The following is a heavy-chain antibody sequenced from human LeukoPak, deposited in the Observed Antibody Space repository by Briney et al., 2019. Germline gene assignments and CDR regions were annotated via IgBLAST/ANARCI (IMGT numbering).Heavy chain of an antibody. CDR1: GGTFSSYA. CDR3: ASLKGPVGYCSSTSCPPLDY. Sequence: GASVKVSCRASGGTFSSYAISWVRQAPGQGLEWMGGIIPIFGTANYAQKFQGRVTITTDESTSTAYMELSSLRSEDTAVYYCASLKGPVGYCSSTSCPPLDYWGQGTLVTVSS. CDR2: IIPIFGTA. D-gene: IGHD2-2*01. J-gene: IGHJ4*02. V-gene: IGHV1-69*05.